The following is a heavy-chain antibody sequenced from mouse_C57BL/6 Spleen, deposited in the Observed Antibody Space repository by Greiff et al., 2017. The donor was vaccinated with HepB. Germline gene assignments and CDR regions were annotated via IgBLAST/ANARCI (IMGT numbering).Heavy chain of an antibody. D-gene: IGHD2-4*01. CDR2: ISSGGSYT. V-gene: IGHV5-6*02. CDR1: GFTFSSYG. CDR3: ARGGMITTEGWFAY. J-gene: IGHJ3*01. Sequence: EVNVVESGGDLVKPGGSLKLSCAASGFTFSSYGMSWVRQTPDKRLEWVATISSGGSYTYYPDSVKGRFTISRDNAKNTLYLQMSSLKSEDTAMYYCARGGMITTEGWFAYWGQGTLVTVSA.